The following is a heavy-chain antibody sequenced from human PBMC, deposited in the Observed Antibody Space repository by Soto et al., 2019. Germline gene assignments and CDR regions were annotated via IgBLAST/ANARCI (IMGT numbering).Heavy chain of an antibody. V-gene: IGHV5-51*01. CDR3: ARQDTAMVTGAFDI. J-gene: IGHJ3*02. D-gene: IGHD5-18*01. CDR1: GYSFTSYW. CDR2: IYPGDSDT. Sequence: GESLKIYCKGAGYSFTSYWIGWVRQMPGKGLEWMGIIYPGDSDTRYSPSFQGQVTISADKSISTAYLQWSSLKASDTAMYYCARQDTAMVTGAFDIWGQGTMVTVSS.